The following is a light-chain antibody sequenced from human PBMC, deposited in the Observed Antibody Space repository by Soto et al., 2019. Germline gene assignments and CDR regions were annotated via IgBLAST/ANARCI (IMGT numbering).Light chain of an antibody. CDR2: EVN. CDR3: CSYAGTSYV. CDR1: SSDVGSYDA. Sequence: QSVLTQPASVSGSPGQSITISCTGTSSDVGSYDAVSWYQHHPGKVPKPMIYEVNKRPSGVSYRFSGSKSGNTASLTISGLQAEDEADYYCCSYAGTSYVFGSGTKVTVL. V-gene: IGLV2-23*02. J-gene: IGLJ1*01.